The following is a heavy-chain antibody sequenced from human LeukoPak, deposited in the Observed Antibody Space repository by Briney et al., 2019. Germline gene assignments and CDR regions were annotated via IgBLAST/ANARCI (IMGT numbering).Heavy chain of an antibody. CDR3: ARDFLGKGPFDY. D-gene: IGHD3-3*01. CDR1: GFTFSSYA. Sequence: PGGSLRLSCAASGFTFSSYAMHWLRQAPGKGLEWVAVISYDVSNKYYADSVKGRFTISKDNSKNTLYLQMNSLRAEDTDVYYCARDFLGKGPFDYWGQGTLVTVSS. J-gene: IGHJ4*02. V-gene: IGHV3-30-3*01. CDR2: ISYDVSNK.